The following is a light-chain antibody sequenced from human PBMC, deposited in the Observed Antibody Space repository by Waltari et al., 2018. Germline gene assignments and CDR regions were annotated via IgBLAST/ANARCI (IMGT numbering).Light chain of an antibody. CDR2: DVN. Sequence: QSALTQPASVSGSPGQSITISCTGTSSDVGGYNYVSWYPQHPGKAPKLMIFDVNNRPSGVSNRFSGSKSGNTASLTISGLQAEDEADYYCSAYISSSTLELFGGGTRLTVL. CDR1: SSDVGGYNY. V-gene: IGLV2-14*03. CDR3: SAYISSSTLEL. J-gene: IGLJ2*01.